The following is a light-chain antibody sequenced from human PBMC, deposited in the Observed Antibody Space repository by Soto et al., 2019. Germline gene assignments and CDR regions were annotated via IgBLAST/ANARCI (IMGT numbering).Light chain of an antibody. V-gene: IGLV2-14*01. Sequence: QSALTQPASVSGSPGQSITISCTGSSSDVGDYNYVSWYQQHPGKAPKLMIYEVSHRLSGVSNRFSGSKSGYTASLTISGLQDEDEADYYCSSYISNSIVVFGGRTKVTVL. CDR1: SSDVGDYNY. CDR2: EVS. CDR3: SSYISNSIVV. J-gene: IGLJ2*01.